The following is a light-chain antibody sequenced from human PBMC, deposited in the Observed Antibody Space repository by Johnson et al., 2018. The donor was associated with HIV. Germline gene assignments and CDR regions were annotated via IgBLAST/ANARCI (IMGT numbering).Light chain of an antibody. J-gene: IGLJ1*01. CDR3: QAWVSRLSVGSYVFYV. CDR2: END. Sequence: QAVLTQPPSVSAAPGQKVTISCSGSSSNIGNNYVSWYQQLPGTVPKLLIYENDTRPSGIPDRFSGSKPGTSATLDIPGLQTGADADYYCQAWVSRLSVGSYVFYVFGTGTKVTVL. CDR1: SSNIGNNY. V-gene: IGLV1-51*01.